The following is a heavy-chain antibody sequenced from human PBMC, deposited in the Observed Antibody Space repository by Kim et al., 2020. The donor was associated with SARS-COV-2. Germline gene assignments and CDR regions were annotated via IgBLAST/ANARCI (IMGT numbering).Heavy chain of an antibody. V-gene: IGHV1-46*01. J-gene: IGHJ4*02. D-gene: IGHD1-26*01. Sequence: AEKFQGRVTMTRDTSTSTFYMELSSLRSEDTAVYYCARDESGSYYGILDYWGQGTLVTVSS. CDR3: ARDESGSYYGILDY.